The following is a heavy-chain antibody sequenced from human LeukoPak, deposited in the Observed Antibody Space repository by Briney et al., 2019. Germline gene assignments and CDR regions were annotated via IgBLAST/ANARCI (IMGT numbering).Heavy chain of an antibody. CDR2: IIPIFGTA. Sequence: GASVKVSCKASGGTFSSYAISWVRQAPGQGLEWMGGIIPIFGTANYAQKFQGRVTITADKSTSTAYMELSSLRSEDTAVYYCARPREGDSSWYFDYWGQGTLVTVSS. J-gene: IGHJ4*02. CDR1: GGTFSSYA. V-gene: IGHV1-69*06. CDR3: ARPREGDSSWYFDY. D-gene: IGHD6-13*01.